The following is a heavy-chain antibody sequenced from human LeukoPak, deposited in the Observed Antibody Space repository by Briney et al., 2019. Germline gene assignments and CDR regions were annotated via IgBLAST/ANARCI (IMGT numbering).Heavy chain of an antibody. V-gene: IGHV4-38-2*02. Sequence: PSETLSLTCIVSGFSISSGYYWGWIRQPPGKGLEWIASIYHSGKSYYNPSLKSRVTISMDTSKNQFYLELRSVTAADTAVYYCAREAPIFDSGNYFKSLGYWGQGTLGTVSS. CDR3: AREAPIFDSGNYFKSLGY. CDR1: GFSISSGYY. D-gene: IGHD3-10*01. J-gene: IGHJ4*02. CDR2: IYHSGKS.